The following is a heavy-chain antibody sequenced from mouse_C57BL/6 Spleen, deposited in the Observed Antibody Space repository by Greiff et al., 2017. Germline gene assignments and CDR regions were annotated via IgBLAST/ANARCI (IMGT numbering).Heavy chain of an antibody. CDR1: GFTFSDYG. CDR2: ISSGSSTI. D-gene: IGHD1-1*01. J-gene: IGHJ2*01. Sequence: EVQGVESGGGLVKPGGSLKLSCAASGFTFSDYGMHWVRQAPEKGLEWVAYISSGSSTIYYADTVKGRFTISRDNAKNTLLLQMSSLRSEDTAMYYCARGTTVVATRFDYWGQGTTLTVSS. V-gene: IGHV5-17*01. CDR3: ARGTTVVATRFDY.